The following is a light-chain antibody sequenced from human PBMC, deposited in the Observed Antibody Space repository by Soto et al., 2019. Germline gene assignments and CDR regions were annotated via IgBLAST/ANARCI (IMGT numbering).Light chain of an antibody. CDR3: SSYTSSSTYV. J-gene: IGLJ1*01. V-gene: IGLV2-14*01. CDR2: DVS. CDR1: SSDVGGYNY. Sequence: QSALTQPASVSGSPGQSITISCTGTSSDVGGYNYVSWYQQHPRKAPKLMIYDVSNRPSGVSNRLSGSKSGNTASLTISGLQAEDEADYYCSSYTSSSTYVFGTGTKLTVL.